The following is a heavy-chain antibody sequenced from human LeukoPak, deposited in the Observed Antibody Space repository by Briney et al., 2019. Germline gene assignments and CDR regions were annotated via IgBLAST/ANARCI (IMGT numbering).Heavy chain of an antibody. Sequence: ASVKVSCKASGYTFTSHGISWVRQAPGQGLEWMGWINPNSGGTNYAQKFQGRVTMTRDTSISTAYMELSRLRSDDTAVYYCARAFGVLYFGELLSSYFYMDVWGKGTTVIVSS. CDR3: ARAFGVLYFGELLSSYFYMDV. J-gene: IGHJ6*03. CDR1: GYTFTSHG. V-gene: IGHV1-2*02. CDR2: INPNSGGT. D-gene: IGHD3-10*01.